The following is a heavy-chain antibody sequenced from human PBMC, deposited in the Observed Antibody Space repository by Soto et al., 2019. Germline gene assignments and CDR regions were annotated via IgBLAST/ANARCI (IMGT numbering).Heavy chain of an antibody. CDR2: ISAYNGNT. CDR3: AHRQSEYWEYFDF. Sequence: ASVKVSCKASGYNFNTYALHWVRQAPGQGLEWMGWISAYNGNTNYAQKLQGRVTMTTDTSTSTAYMELRSLRSDDTVVYYCAHRQSEYWEYFDFWGQGTLVTVSS. V-gene: IGHV1-18*01. CDR1: GYNFNTYA. J-gene: IGHJ4*02. D-gene: IGHD1-26*01.